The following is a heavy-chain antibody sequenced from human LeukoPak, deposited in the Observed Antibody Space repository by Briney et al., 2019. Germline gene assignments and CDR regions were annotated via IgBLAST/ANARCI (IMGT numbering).Heavy chain of an antibody. J-gene: IGHJ4*02. CDR2: INHSGST. CDR1: GGSFSGYY. Sequence: SETLSLTCAVYGGSFSGYYWSWIRQPPGKGLEWIGEINHSGSTNYNPSLKSRVTISVDTSKNQFSLKLSSVTAADTAVCYCACITGTTFISRYFDYWGQGTLVTVSS. CDR3: ACITGTTFISRYFDY. D-gene: IGHD1-20*01. V-gene: IGHV4-34*01.